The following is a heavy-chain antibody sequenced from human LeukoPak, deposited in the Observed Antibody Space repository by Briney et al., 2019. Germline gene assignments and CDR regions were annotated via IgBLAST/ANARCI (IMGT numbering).Heavy chain of an antibody. Sequence: GGSLRLSCAASGFTFSDYWMSWMRQAPGKGLEWVANIKYDGDEEYYVDSVKGRFTISRDNAKSSLYLQMNSLRAEDTAVYYCARRPAGYSSGEVFDYWGQGTLVTVSS. D-gene: IGHD6-19*01. CDR2: IKYDGDEE. V-gene: IGHV3-7*01. CDR3: ARRPAGYSSGEVFDY. J-gene: IGHJ4*02. CDR1: GFTFSDYW.